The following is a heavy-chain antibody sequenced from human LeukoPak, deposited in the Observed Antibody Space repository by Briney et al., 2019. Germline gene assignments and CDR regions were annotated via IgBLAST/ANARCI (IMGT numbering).Heavy chain of an antibody. CDR3: AREVAGTFVY. D-gene: IGHD6-19*01. V-gene: IGHV3-30*04. J-gene: IGHJ4*02. CDR1: GFTFSSYA. CDR2: ISYDGSNK. Sequence: PGGSLRLSCAASGFTFSSYAMHWVRQAPGKGLEWVAVISYDGSNKYYADSVKGRFTISRDNSKNTLYLQMNGLRAEDTAVYYCAREVAGTFVYWGQGTLVTVSS.